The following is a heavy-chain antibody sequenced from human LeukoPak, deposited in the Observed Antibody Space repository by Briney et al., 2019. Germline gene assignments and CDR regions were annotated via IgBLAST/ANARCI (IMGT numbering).Heavy chain of an antibody. Sequence: QPGGSLTLSCTASGFTFGVYAMSWVRQAPEKGLEWVAAISADGSRTFYADSVKGRFTISRDNSDNTLSLQMSSLRADDTVLFYCAKDLGTTVVPVSIEYYNYGMDVWGQGTTVIVSS. CDR2: ISADGSRT. CDR1: GFTFGVYA. J-gene: IGHJ6*02. D-gene: IGHD1-7*01. CDR3: AKDLGTTVVPVSIEYYNYGMDV. V-gene: IGHV3-23*01.